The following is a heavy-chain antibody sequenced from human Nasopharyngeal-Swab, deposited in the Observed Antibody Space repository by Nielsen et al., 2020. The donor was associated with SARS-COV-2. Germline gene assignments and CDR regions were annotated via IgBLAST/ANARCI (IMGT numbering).Heavy chain of an antibody. V-gene: IGHV3-33*01. CDR2: VWFDGSNE. D-gene: IGHD2-15*01. J-gene: IGHJ3*02. CDR3: ARPLGYCSGGTGVGTKTFDI. Sequence: GESLKISCAASGFTFRKYAMQWVRQAPGKGLEWVATVWFDGSNEYYADSVKGRFTISRDNSKSPVDLQMNSLRVEDTAVYYCARPLGYCSGGTGVGTKTFDIWGQGKMVTVSS. CDR1: GFTFRKYA.